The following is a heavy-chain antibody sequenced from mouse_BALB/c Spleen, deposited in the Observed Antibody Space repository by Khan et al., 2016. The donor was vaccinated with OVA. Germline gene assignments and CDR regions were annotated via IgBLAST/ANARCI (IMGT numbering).Heavy chain of an antibody. CDR1: GFSLTGYG. D-gene: IGHD4-1*01. Sequence: VQLQESGPGLVAPSQSLSITCTVPGFSLTGYGVNWARQPPGKGLEWLGMIWGEGSTDYNSALKSRLSTSKDNSKSQVFLKMIRLQTDDTARSSWARDRGLGRAMDYWGQGTSVTVSS. CDR3: ARDRGLGRAMDY. CDR2: IWGEGST. V-gene: IGHV2-6-7*01. J-gene: IGHJ4*01.